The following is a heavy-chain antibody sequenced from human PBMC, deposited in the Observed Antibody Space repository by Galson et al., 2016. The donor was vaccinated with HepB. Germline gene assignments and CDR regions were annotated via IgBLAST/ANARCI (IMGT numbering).Heavy chain of an antibody. D-gene: IGHD5-12*01. CDR3: ARGGFASGYYGAFDF. V-gene: IGHV4-34*01. Sequence: TLSLTCGVSGESFNSYYWTWIRQSPGKGLEWIAEINHRGSSNYSPSLKSRVTLSVDPSKRHFSLNLTSMTAADTAVYYCARGGFASGYYGAFDFWGHGTMVTVSS. CDR1: GESFNSYY. CDR2: INHRGSS. J-gene: IGHJ3*01.